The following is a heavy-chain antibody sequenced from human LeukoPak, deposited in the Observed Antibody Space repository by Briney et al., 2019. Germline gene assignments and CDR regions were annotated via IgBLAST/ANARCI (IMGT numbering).Heavy chain of an antibody. CDR3: ARLKRITMVRGVFDY. V-gene: IGHV4-34*01. D-gene: IGHD3-10*01. J-gene: IGHJ4*02. CDR2: INHSGST. Sequence: SETLSLTCAVYGGSFSGYYWSWIRQPPGKGLEWIGEINHSGSTNYNPSLKSRVTISVDTSKNQFSLKLSSVTAADTAVYYCARLKRITMVRGVFDYWGQGTLVTVSS. CDR1: GGSFSGYY.